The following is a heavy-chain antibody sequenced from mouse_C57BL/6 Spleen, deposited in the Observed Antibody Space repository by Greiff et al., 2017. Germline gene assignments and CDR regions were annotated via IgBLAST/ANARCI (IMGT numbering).Heavy chain of an antibody. Sequence: VQLQQPGAELVKPGASVKLSCKASGYTFTSYWMQWVKQRPGQGLEWIGEIDPSDSYTNYNQKFKGKATLTVDTSSSTAYMQLSSLTSEDSAVYYGAISGRAYWGQGTLVTVSA. CDR3: AISGRAY. CDR2: IDPSDSYT. V-gene: IGHV1-50*01. J-gene: IGHJ3*01. CDR1: GYTFTSYW. D-gene: IGHD3-1*01.